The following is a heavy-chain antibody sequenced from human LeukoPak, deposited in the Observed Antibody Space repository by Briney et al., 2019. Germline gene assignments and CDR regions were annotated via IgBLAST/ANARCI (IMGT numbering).Heavy chain of an antibody. CDR3: AKGPNQWELLTLFDY. J-gene: IGHJ4*02. Sequence: GGSLRLSCAASGFTFSSYAMTWVRQAPGKGLEWVSAVSGSGSVTYYTDSVKGRFTISRDNSKNTLYLQMNSLRAEDTAVYYCAKGPNQWELLTLFDYWGQGTLVTVSS. CDR1: GFTFSSYA. CDR2: VSGSGSVT. D-gene: IGHD1-26*01. V-gene: IGHV3-23*01.